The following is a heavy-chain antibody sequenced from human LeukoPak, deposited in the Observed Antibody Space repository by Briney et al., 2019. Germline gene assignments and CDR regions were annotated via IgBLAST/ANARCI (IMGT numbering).Heavy chain of an antibody. J-gene: IGHJ4*02. D-gene: IGHD6-13*01. Sequence: GGSLRLSCSASGFTLSSHAMHWVRQAPGKGLEWVSVIYSGGSTYYADSVKGRFTISRDSSKNTLYLQMNSLRAEDTAVYYCAKGRPSGSGSNWYEFDYWGQGALVTVSS. V-gene: IGHV3-66*02. CDR3: AKGRPSGSGSNWYEFDY. CDR1: GFTLSSHA. CDR2: IYSGGST.